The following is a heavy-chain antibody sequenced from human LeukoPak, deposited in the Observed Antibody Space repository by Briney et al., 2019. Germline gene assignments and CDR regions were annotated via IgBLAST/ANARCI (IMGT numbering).Heavy chain of an antibody. Sequence: GASVKVSCKASGYTFTSYGISWGRQAPGQGLEWMGWINPNSGGTNYAQKFQGRVTMTRDTSISTAYMELSRLRSDDTAVYYCARDLRSGWYGSTVDYWGQGTLVTVSS. CDR3: ARDLRSGWYGSTVDY. CDR1: GYTFTSYG. V-gene: IGHV1-2*02. CDR2: INPNSGGT. J-gene: IGHJ4*02. D-gene: IGHD6-19*01.